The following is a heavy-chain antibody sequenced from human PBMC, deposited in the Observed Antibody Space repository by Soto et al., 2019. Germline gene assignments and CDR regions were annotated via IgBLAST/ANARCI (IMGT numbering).Heavy chain of an antibody. V-gene: IGHV3-33*01. CDR1: GFTFSSYG. Sequence: GGSLRLSCAASGFTFSSYGMHWVRQAPGKGLEWVAVIWYDGSNKYYADSVKGRFTISRDNSKNTLYLQMNSLRAEDTAVYYCARDRGDYSNLKYYFDYWGQGTLVTVSS. D-gene: IGHD4-4*01. J-gene: IGHJ4*02. CDR3: ARDRGDYSNLKYYFDY. CDR2: IWYDGSNK.